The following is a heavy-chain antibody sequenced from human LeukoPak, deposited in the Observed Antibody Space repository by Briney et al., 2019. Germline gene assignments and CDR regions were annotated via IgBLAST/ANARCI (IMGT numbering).Heavy chain of an antibody. CDR1: GFTFSSHW. CDR3: AKVDSYNSGWLDY. D-gene: IGHD6-19*01. Sequence: PGGSLRLSCAASGFTFSSHWMSWVRQAPGKGLEWVANINQDGSEKYYVASVKGRFTISRDNAKNSLYLQMSSLRAEDTAIYYCAKVDSYNSGWLDYWGQGTLVTVSS. V-gene: IGHV3-7*04. J-gene: IGHJ4*02. CDR2: INQDGSEK.